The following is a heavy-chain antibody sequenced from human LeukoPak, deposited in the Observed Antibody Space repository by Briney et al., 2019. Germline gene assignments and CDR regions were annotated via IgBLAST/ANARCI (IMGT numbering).Heavy chain of an antibody. CDR1: GFTLSSYA. J-gene: IGHJ4*02. V-gene: IGHV3-23*01. Sequence: PGGSLRLSCVASGFTLSSYAMSWVRQAPGKGLEWVSAISGSGGSTYYADSVKGRFTISRDNSKNTLYLQMNSLRAEDTAVYYCAKDRVSNLDFDYWGQGTLVTVSS. D-gene: IGHD2-8*01. CDR2: ISGSGGST. CDR3: AKDRVSNLDFDY.